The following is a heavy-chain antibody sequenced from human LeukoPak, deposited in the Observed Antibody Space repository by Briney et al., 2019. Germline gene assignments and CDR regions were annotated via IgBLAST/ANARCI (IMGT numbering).Heavy chain of an antibody. CDR3: ASGPYCSSTSCYGWYVDY. Sequence: PSETLSLXCTVSGGSISSYYWSWIRQPPGKELEWIGYIYYSGSTNYNPSLKSRVTISVDTSKNQFSLKLSSVTAADTAVYYCASGPYCSSTSCYGWYVDYWGQGTLVTVSS. D-gene: IGHD2-2*01. CDR1: GGSISSYY. J-gene: IGHJ4*02. V-gene: IGHV4-59*01. CDR2: IYYSGST.